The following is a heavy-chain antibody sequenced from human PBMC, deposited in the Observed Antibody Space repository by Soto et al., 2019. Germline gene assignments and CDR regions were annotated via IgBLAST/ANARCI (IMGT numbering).Heavy chain of an antibody. D-gene: IGHD1-26*01. V-gene: IGHV3-30-3*02. Sequence: QVQLVESGGGVVQPGRSLRVSCAASGFTFSSYAMHWVRQAPGKGLEWVAVISYDGSNKYYADSVKGRFTISRDNSKNTLYLQMNSLRAEDTAVYYCAKDSGSYYFDYWGQGTLVTVSS. CDR3: AKDSGSYYFDY. CDR2: ISYDGSNK. J-gene: IGHJ4*02. CDR1: GFTFSSYA.